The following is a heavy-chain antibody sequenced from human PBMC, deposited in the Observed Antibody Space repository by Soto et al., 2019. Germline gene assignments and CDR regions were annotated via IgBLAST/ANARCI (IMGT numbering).Heavy chain of an antibody. CDR3: ARDLDCSSTGCYAAWFDP. J-gene: IGHJ5*02. Sequence: QVQLVQSGAEVKKPGASVKVSCKASGYTFTNYGITWVRQAPGQGLEWMGWISTYNGNTKYAQNLQGRVTMTTDTSTTTAYMDLRSLRFDDTAVYYCARDLDCSSTGCYAAWFDPWGQGTLVTVSS. V-gene: IGHV1-18*01. CDR2: ISTYNGNT. CDR1: GYTFTNYG. D-gene: IGHD2-2*01.